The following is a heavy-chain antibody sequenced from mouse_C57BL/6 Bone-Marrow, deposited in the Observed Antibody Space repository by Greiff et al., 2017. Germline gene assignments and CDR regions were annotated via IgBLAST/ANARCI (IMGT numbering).Heavy chain of an antibody. Sequence: QVQLQQPGAELVMPGASVKLSCKASGYTFTSYWMHWVKQRPGQGLEWIGEIDPSDSYTNYNQKFKVKSTLTVDKSSSTAYMQLTSLTSEDSAVYYCATLITTGVANCYVDVWGTGTTVTVSS. J-gene: IGHJ1*03. V-gene: IGHV1-69*01. CDR3: ATLITTGVANCYVDV. CDR2: IDPSDSYT. CDR1: GYTFTSYW. D-gene: IGHD1-1*01.